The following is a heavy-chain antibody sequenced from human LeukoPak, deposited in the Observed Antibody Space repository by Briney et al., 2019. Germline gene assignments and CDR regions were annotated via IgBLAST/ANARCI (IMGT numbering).Heavy chain of an antibody. CDR1: GFTFSSYA. D-gene: IGHD3-10*01. CDR3: ARGTMVRGAGYYYYGMDV. Sequence: PGGSLRLSCAASGFTFSSYAMHWVRQAPGKGLEWVAVISYDGSNKYYADSVKGRFTISRDNSKNTLYLQMNSLRAEDTAVYYCARGTMVRGAGYYYYGMDVWGQGTTVTVSS. CDR2: ISYDGSNK. J-gene: IGHJ6*02. V-gene: IGHV3-30-3*01.